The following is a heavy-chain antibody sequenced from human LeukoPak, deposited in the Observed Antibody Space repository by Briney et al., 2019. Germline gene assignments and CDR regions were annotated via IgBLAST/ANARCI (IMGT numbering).Heavy chain of an antibody. CDR1: GFTFSSNG. D-gene: IGHD3-10*01. Sequence: GGSLRLSCAASGFTFSSNGMHWVRQAPGKGLEWVAFIRYDGNNKYYADSVKGRFTISRDNSKNTLYLQMNSLRAEDTAVYYCARDRAFSSAFDIWGQGTMVTVSS. V-gene: IGHV3-30*02. CDR3: ARDRAFSSAFDI. CDR2: IRYDGNNK. J-gene: IGHJ3*02.